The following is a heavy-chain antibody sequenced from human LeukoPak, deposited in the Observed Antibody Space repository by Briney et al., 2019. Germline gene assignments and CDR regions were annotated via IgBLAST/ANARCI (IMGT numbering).Heavy chain of an antibody. CDR2: IYYSGST. D-gene: IGHD3-16*01. V-gene: IGHV4-59*01. CDR1: GGSISSYY. CDR3: ASTYYDYVWGSYQHYFDY. Sequence: PSETLSLTCTVSGGSISSYYWSWIRQPPGKGLEWIGYIYYSGSTNYNPSLKSRVTISVDTSKNQFSLKLSSVTAADTAVYYCASTYYDYVWGSYQHYFDYWGQGTLVTVSS. J-gene: IGHJ4*02.